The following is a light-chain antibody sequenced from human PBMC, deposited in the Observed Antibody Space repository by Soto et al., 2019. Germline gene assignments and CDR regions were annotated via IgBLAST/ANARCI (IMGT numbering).Light chain of an antibody. Sequence: DIQLTQSPSFLSASVGDRVTITCRASQGISSFLAWYQQKPGKAPQLLIYAASTLQSGVPSRFSGSGSGTDFTLTVSSPQPEDFATYYCQQLNSYPLTFGGGTKVEIK. CDR1: QGISSF. CDR3: QQLNSYPLT. J-gene: IGKJ4*01. V-gene: IGKV1-9*01. CDR2: AAS.